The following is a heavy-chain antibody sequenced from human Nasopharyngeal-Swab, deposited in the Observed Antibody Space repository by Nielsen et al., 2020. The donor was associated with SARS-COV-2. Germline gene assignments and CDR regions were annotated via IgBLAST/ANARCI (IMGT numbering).Heavy chain of an antibody. CDR1: GFSLSTSGVG. Sequence: SGPTLVQPTQTLTLNCTFSGFSLSTSGVGVGWIRQPPGKALEWLALIYWDDDKRYSPSLKSRLTITKDTSKNQVVLTMTNMDPVDTATYYCARIMVPTVTTDYWGQGTLVTVSS. CDR2: IYWDDDK. CDR3: ARIMVPTVTTDY. J-gene: IGHJ4*02. V-gene: IGHV2-5*02. D-gene: IGHD4-17*01.